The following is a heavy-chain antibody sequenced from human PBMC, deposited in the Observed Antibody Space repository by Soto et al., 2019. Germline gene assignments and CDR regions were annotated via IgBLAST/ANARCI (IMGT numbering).Heavy chain of an antibody. J-gene: IGHJ5*02. CDR2: IYSGGST. CDR3: AKMNWNSVGCFDP. V-gene: IGHV3-53*01. Sequence: PGGSLRLSCAASGFTVSSNYMSWVRQAPGKGLEWVSVIYSGGSTYYADSVNGRFTISKKNPKTPLYLKMNSLRAEDTAVYYCAKMNWNSVGCFDPGGQGPLVTVSS. CDR1: GFTVSSNY. D-gene: IGHD1-7*01.